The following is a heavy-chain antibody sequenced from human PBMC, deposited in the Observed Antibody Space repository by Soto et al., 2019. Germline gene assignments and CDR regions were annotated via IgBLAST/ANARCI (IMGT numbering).Heavy chain of an antibody. J-gene: IGHJ6*02. V-gene: IGHV1-18*01. CDR1: GYTFTSYG. CDR3: ARAYCSSTSCYVGYYYYGMDV. D-gene: IGHD2-2*01. Sequence: ASVKVSCKASGYTFTSYGISWVRQAPGQGLEWMGWISAYNGNTNYAQKLQGRVTMTTDTSTSTAYMELRSLRSDDTAVYYCARAYCSSTSCYVGYYYYGMDVWGQGTTVTVSS. CDR2: ISAYNGNT.